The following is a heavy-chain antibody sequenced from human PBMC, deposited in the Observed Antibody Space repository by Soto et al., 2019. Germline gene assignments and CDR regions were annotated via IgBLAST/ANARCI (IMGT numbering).Heavy chain of an antibody. J-gene: IGHJ1*01. Sequence: ASVKVSCKASGYTFTSYYMHWVRQAPGQGLEWMGVVNPSGGSTKYAQNFQGRVTMTRDTSTTTIYMELSSLRSDDTAIYYCAREENCSGGTCYSEYFHRWGQGTLVTVSS. CDR2: VNPSGGST. CDR1: GYTFTSYY. CDR3: AREENCSGGTCYSEYFHR. V-gene: IGHV1-46*01. D-gene: IGHD2-15*01.